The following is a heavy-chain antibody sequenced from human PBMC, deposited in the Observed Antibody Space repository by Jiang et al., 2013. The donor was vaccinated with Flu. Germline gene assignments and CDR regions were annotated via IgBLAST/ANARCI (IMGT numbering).Heavy chain of an antibody. CDR3: ARVQTGTGAFDI. D-gene: IGHD1-1*01. CDR2: INPDSGGT. J-gene: IGHJ3*02. V-gene: IGHV1-2*04. Sequence: GAEVKKPGATVKVSCKASGYTFSGFYIHWVRQAPGQGLEWMGWINPDSGGTSYAQKFQDWVTMTRDTSINTAYMELSRLRSDDTAVYYCARVQTGTGAFDIWGQGTMVTVSS. CDR1: GYTFSGFY.